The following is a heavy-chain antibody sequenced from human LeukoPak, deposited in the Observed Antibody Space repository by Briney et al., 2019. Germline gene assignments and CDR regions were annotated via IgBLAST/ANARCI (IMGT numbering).Heavy chain of an antibody. V-gene: IGHV3-23*01. CDR1: GFTLSSYA. J-gene: IGHJ4*02. CDR2: ISASGNT. CDR3: AKAPVTTCSGAYCYPFDY. D-gene: IGHD2-21*01. Sequence: GGSLRLSCAASGFTLSSYAMSWVRQAPGKGLEWVSAISASGNTYHADSVRGRFTISRDSSKNTLYLQMNRLRAEDAAVYYCAKAPVTTCSGAYCYPFDYWGQGTLVTVSS.